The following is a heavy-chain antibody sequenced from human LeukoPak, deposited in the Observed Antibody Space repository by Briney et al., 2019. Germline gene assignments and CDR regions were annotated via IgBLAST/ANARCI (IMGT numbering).Heavy chain of an antibody. CDR3: TWPGRTFDY. CDR1: GFSFSKAW. Sequence: GGSLRLSCEGSGFSFSKAWMSWARQAPGKGLEWAGRIKSVTDGGTTDYAAPVKGRFTITRDDSNNILHLQMSSLKTEDTAVYYCTWPGRTFDYWGQGTLVTVSS. D-gene: IGHD3/OR15-3a*01. CDR2: IKSVTDGGTT. J-gene: IGHJ4*02. V-gene: IGHV3-15*01.